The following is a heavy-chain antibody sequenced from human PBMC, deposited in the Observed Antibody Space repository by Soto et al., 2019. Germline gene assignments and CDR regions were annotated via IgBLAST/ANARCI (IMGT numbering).Heavy chain of an antibody. V-gene: IGHV4-4*03. Sequence: PNTLPITSTVSVVSNSTINLFACVLQPPGKGLEWIGEIYHSGSTNYNPSLKSRVTISVDKSKNQFSLKLSSVTAADTAVYYFVRAAMGRSSWPFDYWGQGTLVTVS. D-gene: IGHD6-13*01. J-gene: IGHJ4*02. CDR3: VRAAMGRSSWPFDY. CDR1: VVSNSTINL. CDR2: IYHSGST.